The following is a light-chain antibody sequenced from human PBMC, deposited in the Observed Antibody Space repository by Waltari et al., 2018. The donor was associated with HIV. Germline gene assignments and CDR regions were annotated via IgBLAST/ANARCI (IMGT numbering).Light chain of an antibody. V-gene: IGLV2-8*01. CDR1: SSDVGAFKY. CDR3: SSYAGSSMSYA. CDR2: DVT. J-gene: IGLJ1*01. Sequence: QSALPQPPSASGSPGQSVSISCPGASSDVGAFKYVSWYQQPPGKAPKLLIYDVTKRPSGVPDRFSGSKSGNTASLTVSGLQAEDEAHYYCSSYAGSSMSYAFGTGTKVTVL.